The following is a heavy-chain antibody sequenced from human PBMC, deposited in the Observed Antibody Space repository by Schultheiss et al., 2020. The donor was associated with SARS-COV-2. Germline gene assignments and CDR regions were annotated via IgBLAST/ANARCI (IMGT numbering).Heavy chain of an antibody. CDR2: IDDNP. V-gene: IGHV3-69-1*02. Sequence: GESLKISCAASGFTFSDYYMSWIRQAPGKGLEWVATIDDNPKYADSVRGRFTISRDNAKNTVYLQMSSLRVDDTAIYYCVRDLVGASDFWGRGTLVTVSS. D-gene: IGHD1-26*01. CDR1: GFTFSDYY. CDR3: VRDLVGASDF. J-gene: IGHJ4*02.